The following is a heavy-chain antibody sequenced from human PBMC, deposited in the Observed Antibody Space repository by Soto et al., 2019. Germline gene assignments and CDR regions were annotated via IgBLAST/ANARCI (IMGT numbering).Heavy chain of an antibody. CDR2: ISDGGGNT. D-gene: IGHD4-17*01. CDR3: ARSSYDYGDYLFEDY. CDR1: PLARNSYA. V-gene: IGHV3-23*01. J-gene: IGHJ4*02. Sequence: GRTMRFACTTSPLARNSYAMPWVRQAPGKGLEWVSGISDGGGNTFYADSVKGRFTISRHNSKNTLYLQMNSLRAEDTAVYYCARSSYDYGDYLFEDYWGQGT.